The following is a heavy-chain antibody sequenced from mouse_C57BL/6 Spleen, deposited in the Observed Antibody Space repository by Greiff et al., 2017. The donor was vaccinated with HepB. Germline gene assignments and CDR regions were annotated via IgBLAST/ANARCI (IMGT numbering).Heavy chain of an antibody. CDR1: GYTFTSYW. Sequence: EVQLQQSGPVLARPGASVKMSCKTSGYTFTSYWMHWVKQRPGQGLEWIGAIYPGNSDTSYNQKFKGKAKLTAVTSASTAYMELSSLTNEDSAVYYCTRSLLFDGYFDVWGTGTTVTVSS. J-gene: IGHJ1*03. V-gene: IGHV1-5*01. CDR3: TRSLLFDGYFDV. D-gene: IGHD6-1*01. CDR2: IYPGNSDT.